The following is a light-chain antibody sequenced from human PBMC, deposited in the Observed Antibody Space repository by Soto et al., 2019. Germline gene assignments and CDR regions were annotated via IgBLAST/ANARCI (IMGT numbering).Light chain of an antibody. J-gene: IGKJ1*01. V-gene: IGKV3-20*01. CDR1: QSVASSY. CDR3: HHSGSLPET. Sequence: EVVLTQSPGTLSLSPGERVTLSCRASQSVASSYFAWHQQKPGRAPRLLFDSASSRATGIPDRFSGSGSGTDFTLTISRLEPEDFAVYYCHHSGSLPETFGQGTNVE. CDR2: SAS.